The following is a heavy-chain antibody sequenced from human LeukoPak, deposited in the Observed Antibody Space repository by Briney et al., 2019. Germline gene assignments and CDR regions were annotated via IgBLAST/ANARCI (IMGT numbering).Heavy chain of an antibody. D-gene: IGHD2-15*01. CDR2: INHSGST. V-gene: IGHV4-34*01. CDR3: ATGGLRPEYFQH. Sequence: SETLSLTCTVSGGSVSSYYWSWIRQPPGKGLEWIGEINHSGSTNYNPSLKSRVTISVDTSKNQFSLKVTSVTAADTAVYYCATGGLRPEYFQHWGQGTMVTVSS. CDR1: GGSVSSYY. J-gene: IGHJ1*01.